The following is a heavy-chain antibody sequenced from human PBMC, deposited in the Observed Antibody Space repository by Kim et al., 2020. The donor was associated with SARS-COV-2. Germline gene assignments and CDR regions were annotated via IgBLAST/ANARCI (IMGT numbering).Heavy chain of an antibody. V-gene: IGHV3-30*07. D-gene: IGHD3-10*01. J-gene: IGHJ6*03. Sequence: ADSVKGRFTISRDNSKNTLYLQMNSLRAEDTAVYYCAREGLWFGETTHMDVWGKGTTVTVSS. CDR3: AREGLWFGETTHMDV.